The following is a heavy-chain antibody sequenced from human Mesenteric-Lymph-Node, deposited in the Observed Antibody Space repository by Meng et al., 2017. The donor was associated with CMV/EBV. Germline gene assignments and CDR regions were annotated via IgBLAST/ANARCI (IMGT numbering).Heavy chain of an antibody. J-gene: IGHJ5*01. CDR3: ARVNYDFWSGYYFRWFDP. CDR2: IYYSGNA. V-gene: IGHV4-30-4*08. D-gene: IGHD3-3*01. Sequence: RSGDSYWSWIRQPPGKGLEWIGYIYYSGNAYYNPSLKSRLTMSVDTSANQFSLRLSSVTAADTAVYFCARVNYDFWSGYYFRWFDPWGQGTLVTVSS. CDR1: RSGDSY.